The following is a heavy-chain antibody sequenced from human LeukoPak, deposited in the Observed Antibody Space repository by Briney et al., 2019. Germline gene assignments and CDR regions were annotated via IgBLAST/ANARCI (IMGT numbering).Heavy chain of an antibody. CDR2: ITGAGKT. CDR3: AKGKSSGSVDWFDP. CDR1: KFTFSNYA. J-gene: IGHJ5*02. D-gene: IGHD3-10*01. Sequence: GGSLRLSCAASKFTFSNYAMTRVRQAPGKGPEWVSSITGAGKTYYPDSVKGRFTVSRDNFQNTLYLQMNAVRAEDTAIYYCAKGKSSGSVDWFDPWGQGTLVTVSS. V-gene: IGHV3-23*01.